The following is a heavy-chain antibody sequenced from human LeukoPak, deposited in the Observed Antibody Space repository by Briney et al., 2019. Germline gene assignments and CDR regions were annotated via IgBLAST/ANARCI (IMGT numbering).Heavy chain of an antibody. J-gene: IGHJ2*01. D-gene: IGHD3-10*01. CDR2: INPNSGGT. Sequence: GASVKVSCKASGYTFTGYYMHWVRQAPGQGLEWMGWINPNSGGTNYAQKFQGRVTMTRDTSISTAYMKLSRLRSDDTAVYYCARGSRALWFGELSYWYFDLWGRGTLVTVSS. CDR1: GYTFTGYY. V-gene: IGHV1-2*02. CDR3: ARGSRALWFGELSYWYFDL.